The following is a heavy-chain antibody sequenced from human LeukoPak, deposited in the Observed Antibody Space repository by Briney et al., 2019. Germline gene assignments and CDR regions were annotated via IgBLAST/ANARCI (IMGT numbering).Heavy chain of an antibody. Sequence: ASVKVSCKVSGYTLTELSMHWVRQAPGKGLEWMGGFDPEDGETIYAQKLQGRVTMTTDTSTSTAYMELRSLRSDDTAVYYCARDRDSGSYFDYWGQGTLVTVAS. V-gene: IGHV1-24*01. J-gene: IGHJ4*02. CDR1: GYTLTELS. D-gene: IGHD1-26*01. CDR3: ARDRDSGSYFDY. CDR2: FDPEDGET.